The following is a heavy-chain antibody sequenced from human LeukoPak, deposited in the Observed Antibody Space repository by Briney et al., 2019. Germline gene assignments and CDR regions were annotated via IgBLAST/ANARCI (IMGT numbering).Heavy chain of an antibody. V-gene: IGHV1-3*01. CDR2: INAGNGNT. CDR3: ARISSSWYYFDY. CDR1: GYTFTSYA. J-gene: IGHJ4*02. D-gene: IGHD6-13*01. Sequence: ASVKVSCKASGYTFTSYAMHWVRQAPGQRLEWMGWINAGNGNTKYSQKFQGRVTITRDTSASTAYMELSSLRSEDTAVYYCARISSSWYYFDYRGQGTLVTVSS.